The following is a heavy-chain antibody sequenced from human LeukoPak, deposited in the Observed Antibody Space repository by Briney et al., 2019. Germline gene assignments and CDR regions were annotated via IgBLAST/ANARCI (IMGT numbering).Heavy chain of an antibody. V-gene: IGHV3-23*01. CDR3: ANSLAAAGTHYYGMDV. J-gene: IGHJ6*02. CDR1: GFTFTSYA. CDR2: ISGSGGSN. Sequence: TGGSLRLSCAASGFTFTSYAMNWVRQAPGKGLEWVSAISGSGGSNYYDDSVKGRITFSRDTYNNTLYLKSNSLSDDDTAEYCSANSLAAAGTHYYGMDVWGQGTTVTVSS. D-gene: IGHD6-13*01.